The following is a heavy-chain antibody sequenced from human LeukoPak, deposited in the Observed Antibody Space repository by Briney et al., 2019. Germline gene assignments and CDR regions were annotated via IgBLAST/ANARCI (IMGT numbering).Heavy chain of an antibody. J-gene: IGHJ4*02. Sequence: ASMKVSCKASGYTFTSYDINWVRQATGQGPEWMGWMNPNSGNTGYAQKFQGRVTMTRNTSISTAYMEVSSLRSEDTAVYYCARARAFYGDYPYYFDYWGQGTLVTVSS. CDR3: ARARAFYGDYPYYFDY. V-gene: IGHV1-8*01. CDR2: MNPNSGNT. D-gene: IGHD4-17*01. CDR1: GYTFTSYD.